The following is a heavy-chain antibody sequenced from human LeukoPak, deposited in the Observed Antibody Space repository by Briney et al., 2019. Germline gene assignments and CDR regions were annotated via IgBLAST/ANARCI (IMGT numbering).Heavy chain of an antibody. D-gene: IGHD2-2*01. CDR2: IYTSGST. V-gene: IGHV4-61*02. J-gene: IGHJ3*01. CDR1: GGSISSGSYY. Sequence: SETLSLTCTVSGGSISSGSYYWSWIRQPAGKGLEWIGRIYTSGSTNYNPSLKSRVTISVDTSKNQFSLKLSSVTAADTAVYYCARRGRYCSSSSCYHDAFDVWGQGTMVTVSS. CDR3: ARRGRYCSSSSCYHDAFDV.